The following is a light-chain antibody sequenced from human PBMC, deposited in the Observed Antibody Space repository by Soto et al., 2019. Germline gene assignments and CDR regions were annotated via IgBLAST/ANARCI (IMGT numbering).Light chain of an antibody. V-gene: IGKV3-20*01. J-gene: IGKJ4*01. CDR1: QSISNNY. Sequence: EIVLTQSPGTVSLSPGERATLSCRASQSISNNYLAWYQQKPGQAPRLLVYGASSRATGIPDRFSGSWSGTDFTLNVIRLEPEDFAVYYCKQYATSPPTFGGGTKVEIK. CDR3: KQYATSPPT. CDR2: GAS.